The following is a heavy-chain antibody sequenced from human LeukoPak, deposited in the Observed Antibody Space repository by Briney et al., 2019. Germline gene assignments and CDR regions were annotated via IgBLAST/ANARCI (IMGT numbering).Heavy chain of an antibody. CDR3: ATYYGDYDAFDI. Sequence: GGSLRLSCAASGFTFSSYVMSWVRQAPGKGLEWVSAISGSGGSTYYADSVKGRFTISRDNSKNTLYLQMNSLRAEDTAVYYCATYYGDYDAFDIWGQGTMVTVSS. V-gene: IGHV3-23*01. D-gene: IGHD4-17*01. CDR1: GFTFSSYV. CDR2: ISGSGGST. J-gene: IGHJ3*02.